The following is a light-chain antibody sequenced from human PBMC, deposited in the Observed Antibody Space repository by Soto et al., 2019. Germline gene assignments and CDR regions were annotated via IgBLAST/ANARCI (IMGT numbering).Light chain of an antibody. CDR1: QDINKF. J-gene: IGKJ5*01. CDR3: QQYDNYDIT. CDR2: DVS. Sequence: DIQMTQSPSSLSASVRDTVTITCQASQDINKFLNWYQQKPGKAPKLLIYDVSNLETGVPSRFSGSGSETHFTLTINSLQPEDIATYYCQQYDNYDITFGQGTRLDIK. V-gene: IGKV1-33*01.